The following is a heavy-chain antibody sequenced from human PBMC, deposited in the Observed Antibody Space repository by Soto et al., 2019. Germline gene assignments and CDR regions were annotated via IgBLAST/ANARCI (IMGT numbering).Heavy chain of an antibody. Sequence: VQLVQSGAEVKKPGASVKVSCKASGYTFTSYGISWVRQAPGQGLEWMGWISAYNGNTNYAQKLQGRVTMTTDTSTSTAYMELRSLRSDDTAVYYCASRSARLHYYYYGMDVWGQGTTVTVSS. D-gene: IGHD4-17*01. J-gene: IGHJ6*02. CDR2: ISAYNGNT. V-gene: IGHV1-18*01. CDR1: GYTFTSYG. CDR3: ASRSARLHYYYYGMDV.